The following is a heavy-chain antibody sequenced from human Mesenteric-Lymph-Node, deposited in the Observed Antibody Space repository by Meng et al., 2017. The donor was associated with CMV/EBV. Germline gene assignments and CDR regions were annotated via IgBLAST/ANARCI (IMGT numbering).Heavy chain of an antibody. J-gene: IGHJ4*02. CDR1: GFSFGVYS. CDR2: INRASAFK. V-gene: IGHV3-21*06. D-gene: IGHD2-2*02. Sequence: GESLKISCAASGFSFGVYSMNWVRQAPGKGLEWVASINRASAFKYYADSVKGRFTVSRDNAKNSLYLQLNSLRVEDTALYFCAREARHPRASSDGPDSYTPYSFDSWGQGSLVTVSS. CDR3: AREARHPRASSDGPDSYTPYSFDS.